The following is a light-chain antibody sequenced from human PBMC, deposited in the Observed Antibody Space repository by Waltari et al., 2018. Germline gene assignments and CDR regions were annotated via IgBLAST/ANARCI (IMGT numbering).Light chain of an antibody. CDR3: MQGSHWPRT. CDR1: QSLVQTDGNTY. J-gene: IGKJ2*01. Sequence: DVVMTQSPLSLPVTLGQPASISCRSSQSLVQTDGNTYWNWFQQRPGQPPRSRIYKISRRESGVPDRVSGSGSGTDFTLKISRVEAEDVGVYYCMQGSHWPRTFGQGTKLEI. CDR2: KIS. V-gene: IGKV2-30*02.